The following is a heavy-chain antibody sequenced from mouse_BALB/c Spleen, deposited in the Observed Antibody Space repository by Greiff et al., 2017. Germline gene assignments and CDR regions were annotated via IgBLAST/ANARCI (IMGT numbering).Heavy chain of an antibody. Sequence: DVKLVESGGGLVKPGGSLKLSCAASGFTFSDYYMYWVRQTPEKRLEWVATISDGGSYTYYPDSVKGRFTISRDNAKNNLYLQMSSLKSEDTAMYYCARDLDYGTEAWFAYWGQGTLVTVSA. J-gene: IGHJ3*01. CDR3: ARDLDYGTEAWFAY. D-gene: IGHD2-1*01. CDR1: GFTFSDYY. V-gene: IGHV5-4*02. CDR2: ISDGGSYT.